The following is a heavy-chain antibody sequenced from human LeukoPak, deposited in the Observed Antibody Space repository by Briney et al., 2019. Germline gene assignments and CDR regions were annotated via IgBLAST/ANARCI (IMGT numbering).Heavy chain of an antibody. V-gene: IGHV1-8*01. D-gene: IGHD2-15*01. Sequence: ASVKVSCKASGYTFTSYDINWVRQATGQGLEWMGWMNPNSGNTGYAQKFQGRVTMTRNTSISTAYMELSSLRSEDTAVYYCARRPCSGASCYYWAGGDYWGQGTLVTVSS. J-gene: IGHJ4*02. CDR1: GYTFTSYD. CDR3: ARRPCSGASCYYWAGGDY. CDR2: MNPNSGNT.